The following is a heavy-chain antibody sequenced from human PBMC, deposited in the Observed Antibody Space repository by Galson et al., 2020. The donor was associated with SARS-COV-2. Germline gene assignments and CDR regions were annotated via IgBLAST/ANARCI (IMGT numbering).Heavy chain of an antibody. Sequence: GESLKISCAASGFTFSNAWMSWVRQAPGKGLEWVGRIKNKTDGGTTDYAAPVKGRFTISRDDSKNTLYLQMNSLKTEDTAVYYCTTEGTMIGIKYYFDYWGQGTLVTVSS. V-gene: IGHV3-15*01. CDR2: IKNKTDGGTT. J-gene: IGHJ4*02. CDR1: GFTFSNAW. D-gene: IGHD3-22*01. CDR3: TTEGTMIGIKYYFDY.